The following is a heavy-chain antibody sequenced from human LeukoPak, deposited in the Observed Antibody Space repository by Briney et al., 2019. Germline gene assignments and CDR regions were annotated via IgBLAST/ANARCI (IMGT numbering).Heavy chain of an antibody. D-gene: IGHD3-22*01. CDR1: GGSIISYY. J-gene: IGHJ6*03. CDR3: ARLKFYDSTGHSPGYYMDV. CDR2: IYGNGIT. V-gene: IGHV4-4*07. Sequence: SKTLSLTCTVSGGSIISYYWSWIRQSAGQGLEWIGRIYGNGITDYNASLKSRVTMSLDTSRKQFSLRLTSVTAADTAVYYCARLKFYDSTGHSPGYYMDVWGKGTTVSVFS.